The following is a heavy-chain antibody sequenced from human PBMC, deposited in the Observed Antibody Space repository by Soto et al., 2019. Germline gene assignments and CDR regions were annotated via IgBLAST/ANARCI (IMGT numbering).Heavy chain of an antibody. CDR3: AKASTPLYYDSSGYTY. J-gene: IGHJ4*02. CDR2: ISYDGSNK. CDR1: GFTFSSYG. D-gene: IGHD3-22*01. Sequence: QVQLVESGGGVVQPRRSLRLSCAASGFTFSSYGMHWVRQAPGKGLEWVAVISYDGSNKYYADSVKGRFTISRDNSKNTLYLQMNSLRAEDTAVYYCAKASTPLYYDSSGYTYWGQGTLVTVSS. V-gene: IGHV3-30*18.